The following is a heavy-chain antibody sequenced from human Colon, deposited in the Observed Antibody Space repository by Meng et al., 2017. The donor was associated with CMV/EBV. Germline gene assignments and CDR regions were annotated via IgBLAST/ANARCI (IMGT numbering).Heavy chain of an antibody. CDR2: IYQSGRT. J-gene: IGHJ4*02. CDR1: GGSISGNKW. V-gene: IGHV4-4*02. D-gene: IGHD2-15*01. Sequence: SGGSISGNKWWTWVRQPPGRGLEWNGEIYQSGRTTYSPSLKSRVTISMDKSNNQFSLKVSSVTAADTAVYYCASRPIRAVAGGLDSWGQGALVTVSS. CDR3: ASRPIRAVAGGLDS.